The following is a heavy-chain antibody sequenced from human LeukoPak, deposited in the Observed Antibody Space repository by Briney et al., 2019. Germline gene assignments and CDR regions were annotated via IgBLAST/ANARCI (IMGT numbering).Heavy chain of an antibody. V-gene: IGHV4-34*01. J-gene: IGHJ4*02. CDR3: ARGPDCSGGSCTDRPFDY. CDR1: GGSFSGYY. CDR2: INHSGST. D-gene: IGHD2-15*01. Sequence: PSETLSLTCAVYGGSFSGYYWSWIRQPPGKGLEWIGEINHSGSTNSNPSLKSRGTISIDTSKNQFSLDLSSVTAADTAVYYCARGPDCSGGSCTDRPFDYWDQGTLVTVSS.